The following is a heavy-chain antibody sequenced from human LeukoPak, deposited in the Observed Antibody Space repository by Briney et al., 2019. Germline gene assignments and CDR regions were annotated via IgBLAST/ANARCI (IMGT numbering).Heavy chain of an antibody. Sequence: TSETLSLTCTVSGASIRSGDYYWSWIRQPPGKGLEWIGYIYDSGNTYYNPSLKSRITISVDTSENRFSLKLSSVTATDTAVYYCARDCSGGSCYGAFDIWGQGTMVTVSS. CDR1: GASIRSGDYY. V-gene: IGHV4-30-4*01. D-gene: IGHD2-15*01. CDR3: ARDCSGGSCYGAFDI. CDR2: IYDSGNT. J-gene: IGHJ3*02.